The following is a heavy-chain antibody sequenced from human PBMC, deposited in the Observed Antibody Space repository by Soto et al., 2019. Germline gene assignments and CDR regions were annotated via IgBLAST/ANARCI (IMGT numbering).Heavy chain of an antibody. V-gene: IGHV1-46*01. CDR1: GYTFTSYY. CDR2: INPSGGST. CDR3: ARGEYVYILTGYSFHIDY. Sequence: QVQLVQSGAEVKKPGASVKVSCKASGYTFTSYYMHWVRQAPGQGLEWMGIINPSGGSTSYAQKFQGRVTMTRDTSPSTVYMELSSLRSEDTSVYYCARGEYVYILTGYSFHIDYWGQGTLVTVSS. D-gene: IGHD3-9*01. J-gene: IGHJ4*02.